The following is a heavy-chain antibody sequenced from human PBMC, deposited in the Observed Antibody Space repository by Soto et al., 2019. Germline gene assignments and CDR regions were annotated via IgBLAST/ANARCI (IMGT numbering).Heavy chain of an antibody. J-gene: IGHJ6*02. CDR2: IFPGDSDT. D-gene: IGHD2-2*02. CDR1: GYSFSDYW. CDR3: ARHGVEGCNTRGGYTSFYHHGMDV. V-gene: IGHV5-51*01. Sequence: EVQLVQSGAEVKKPGESLKISCKGSGYSFSDYWIGWVRQMPGKGLEWMGIIFPGDSDTKYSPSFQGQVTISVDKSISTAYLQWSSLKASDTAMYYCARHGVEGCNTRGGYTSFYHHGMDVWGQGTTVTVSS.